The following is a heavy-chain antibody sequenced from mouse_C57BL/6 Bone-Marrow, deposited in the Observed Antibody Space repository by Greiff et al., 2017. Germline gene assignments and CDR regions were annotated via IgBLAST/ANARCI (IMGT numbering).Heavy chain of an antibody. CDR3: AGRGGMDY. CDR1: GFTFSSYA. J-gene: IGHJ4*01. CDR2: ISSGGSYT. Sequence: EVMLVESGGGLVKPGGSLKLSCAASGFTFSSYAMSWVRQTPEKRLEWVATISSGGSYTYYPDSVKGRFTISRDNAKNTLYLQMSSLRAEDTAMYYCAGRGGMDYWGQGTSVTVSS. V-gene: IGHV5-9-1*01.